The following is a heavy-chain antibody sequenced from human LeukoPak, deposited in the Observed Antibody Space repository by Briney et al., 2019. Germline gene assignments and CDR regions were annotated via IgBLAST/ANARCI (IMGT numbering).Heavy chain of an antibody. CDR3: AKGYGSSSPYYYYYMDV. J-gene: IGHJ6*03. V-gene: IGHV3-23*01. D-gene: IGHD6-6*01. CDR1: GFIFNDYT. CDR2: ISGSGGST. Sequence: GGSLRLSCAGSGFIFNDYTMHWVRQAPGKGLEWVSAISGSGGSTYYADSVKGRFTISRDNSKNTLYLQMNSLRAEDTAVYYCAKGYGSSSPYYYYYMDVWGKGTTVTVSS.